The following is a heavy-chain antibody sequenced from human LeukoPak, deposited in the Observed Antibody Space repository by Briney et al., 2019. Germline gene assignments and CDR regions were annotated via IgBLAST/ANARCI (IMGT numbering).Heavy chain of an antibody. CDR1: GGTFSIYA. V-gene: IGHV1-18*01. J-gene: IGHJ4*02. CDR3: ARGGLSGIYRWSFDD. D-gene: IGHD1-26*01. Sequence: GASVTVSCKASGGTFSIYAISWVRQAPAQGLEWMGWISAYNGNTKYAQELQDRVTLTTDTSTSTAYMELRSLRSDDTAVYYCARGGLSGIYRWSFDDGGQGTLVTVS. CDR2: ISAYNGNT.